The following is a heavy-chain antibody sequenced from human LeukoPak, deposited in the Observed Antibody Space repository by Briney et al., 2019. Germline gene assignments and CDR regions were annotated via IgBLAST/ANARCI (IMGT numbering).Heavy chain of an antibody. CDR3: ARSTAGAFDY. D-gene: IGHD4-17*01. Sequence: GGSLRLSCAASGFTFSSYSMNWVRQAPGKGLEWVSSISSSSSYIYYADSVKGRFTISRDNAKNTVYLQMNSLRVEDTAVYYCARSTAGAFDYWGQGSLVTVSS. J-gene: IGHJ4*02. CDR2: ISSSSSYI. CDR1: GFTFSSYS. V-gene: IGHV3-21*01.